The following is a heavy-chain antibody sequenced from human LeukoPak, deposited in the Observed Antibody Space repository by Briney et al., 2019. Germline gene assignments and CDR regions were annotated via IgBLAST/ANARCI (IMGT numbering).Heavy chain of an antibody. CDR3: ARDRVYGYYYDSSGYSVYAFDI. J-gene: IGHJ3*02. CDR1: GYTFTGYY. CDR2: INPNSGGT. Sequence: ASVKVSCKASGYTFTGYYMNWVRQAPGQGLEWMGRINPNSGGTNYAQKFQGRVTMTRDTSISTAYMELSRLRSDDTAVYYCARDRVYGYYYDSSGYSVYAFDIWGQGTMVTVSS. D-gene: IGHD3-22*01. V-gene: IGHV1-2*06.